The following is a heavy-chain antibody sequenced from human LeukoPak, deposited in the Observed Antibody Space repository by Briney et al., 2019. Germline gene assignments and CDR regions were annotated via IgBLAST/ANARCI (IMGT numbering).Heavy chain of an antibody. Sequence: QPGGSLRLSCAASGFTFSYYWMGWVRQAPGKGLEWVANIKQDASEEYYVDSVKGRFTISRDNAKNSLYLQMDSLRAEDTAVYYCARPKQVGATADAFDIWGQGTMVTVSS. D-gene: IGHD1-26*01. CDR1: GFTFSYYW. CDR2: IKQDASEE. CDR3: ARPKQVGATADAFDI. J-gene: IGHJ3*02. V-gene: IGHV3-7*02.